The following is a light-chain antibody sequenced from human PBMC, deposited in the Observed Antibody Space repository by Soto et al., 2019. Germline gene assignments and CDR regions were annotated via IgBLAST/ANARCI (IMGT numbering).Light chain of an antibody. CDR2: AAS. J-gene: IGKJ1*01. CDR3: LQDYSHPWT. V-gene: IGKV1-6*01. Sequence: AIQMTQSPSSLYASVGDRVTITCRASQDIRHDLGWYQQKPGKPPKVLIYAASSLQSGVASRFSGSGSGTDFTLTITSLQPEDFATYYCLQDYSHPWTFGQGTKVEFK. CDR1: QDIRHD.